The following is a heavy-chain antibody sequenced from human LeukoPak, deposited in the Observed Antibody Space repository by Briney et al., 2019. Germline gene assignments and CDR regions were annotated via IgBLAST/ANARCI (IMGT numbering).Heavy chain of an antibody. CDR3: ARPYYYDSSGYYYVSSAFDI. V-gene: IGHV4-38-2*02. CDR1: GYSISSGYY. J-gene: IGHJ3*02. Sequence: SETLSLTCTVSGYSISSGYYWGWIRQPPGKGLEWIGSIYHSGSTYYNPSLKSRVTISVDTSKNQFSLKLSSVTAADTAVYYCARPYYYDSSGYYYVSSAFDIWGQGTMVTVSS. CDR2: IYHSGST. D-gene: IGHD3-22*01.